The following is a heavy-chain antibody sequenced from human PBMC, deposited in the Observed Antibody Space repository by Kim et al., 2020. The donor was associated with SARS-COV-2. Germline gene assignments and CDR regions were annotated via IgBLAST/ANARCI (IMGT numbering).Heavy chain of an antibody. V-gene: IGHV3-30*18. Sequence: GGSLRLSCAASGFTFSSYGMHWVRQAPGKGLEWVAVISYDGSNKYYADSVKGRFTISRDNSKNTLYLQMNSLRAEDTAVYYCAKDAPPYGDYVDYYYGMDVWGQGTTVTVSS. J-gene: IGHJ6*02. CDR2: ISYDGSNK. CDR3: AKDAPPYGDYVDYYYGMDV. D-gene: IGHD4-17*01. CDR1: GFTFSSYG.